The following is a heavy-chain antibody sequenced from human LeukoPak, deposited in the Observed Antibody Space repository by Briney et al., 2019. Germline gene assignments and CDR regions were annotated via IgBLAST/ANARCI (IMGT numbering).Heavy chain of an antibody. D-gene: IGHD3-9*01. CDR1: GYSISSGYY. CDR2: IYHSGST. J-gene: IGHJ3*02. V-gene: IGHV4-38-2*01. CDR3: ARKYYDILTGYYGGAFDI. Sequence: SETLSLTCAVSGYSISSGYYWGWIRQPPGKGLEWIGSIYHSGSTYYNPSLKSRVTISVDTSKNQFSLKLSSVTAADTAVYYCARKYYDILTGYYGGAFDIWGQGTTVTVSS.